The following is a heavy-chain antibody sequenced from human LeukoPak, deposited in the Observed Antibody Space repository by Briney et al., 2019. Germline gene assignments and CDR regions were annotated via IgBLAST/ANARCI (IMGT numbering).Heavy chain of an antibody. D-gene: IGHD2-2*01. V-gene: IGHV3-7*01. CDR2: IKQDGSEK. J-gene: IGHJ3*02. Sequence: GGSLRLSCAASGFTFSSYAMSWVRQAPGKGLEWVANIKQDGSEKYYVDSVKGRFTISRDNAKNSLYLQMNSLRAEDTAVYYCARRAGYCSSTSCPGNAFDIWGQGTMVTVSS. CDR3: ARRAGYCSSTSCPGNAFDI. CDR1: GFTFSSYA.